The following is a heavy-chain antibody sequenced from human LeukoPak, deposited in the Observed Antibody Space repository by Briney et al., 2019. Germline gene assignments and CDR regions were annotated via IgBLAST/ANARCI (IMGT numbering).Heavy chain of an antibody. CDR1: GFTFRSYW. CDR2: INQGGSVK. CDR3: ARGHVAGTDRHWDY. D-gene: IGHD6-19*01. Sequence: TGGSLRLSCAASGFTFRSYWMSWVRQAPGKGLEWVANINQGGSVKYYVDSVKGRFTISRDDAKNSLYVQMNSLRAEDTAVYYCARGHVAGTDRHWDYWGQGALATVSS. J-gene: IGHJ4*02. V-gene: IGHV3-7*01.